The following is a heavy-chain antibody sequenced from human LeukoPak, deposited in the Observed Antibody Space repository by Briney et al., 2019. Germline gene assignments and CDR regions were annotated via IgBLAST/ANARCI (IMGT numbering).Heavy chain of an antibody. CDR1: GFTFSSYS. J-gene: IGHJ5*02. CDR2: ISSSSSYI. V-gene: IGHV3-21*01. D-gene: IGHD6-13*01. Sequence: GGSLRLSCAASGFTFSSYSMNWVRQAPGKGLEWVSSISSSSSYIYYADSVKGRFTISRDNVKNSLYLQMNSLRAEDTAVYYCARDRYSSSSEFDPWGQGTLVTVSS. CDR3: ARDRYSSSSEFDP.